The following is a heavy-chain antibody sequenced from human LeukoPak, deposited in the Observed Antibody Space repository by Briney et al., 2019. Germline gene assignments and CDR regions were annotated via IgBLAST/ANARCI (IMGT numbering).Heavy chain of an antibody. V-gene: IGHV3-21*01. J-gene: IGHJ4*02. D-gene: IGHD4-23*01. CDR1: GFSFSSFS. Sequence: GWSLRLSCAASGFSFSSFSMNWVRQAPGKGLEWVSSISSSTTFIDYADSVKGRFTISRDNAKDSLYLQMNSLRAEDTAVYYCARGEPGFGGLPTVLDNWGQGALVTVSS. CDR3: ARGEPGFGGLPTVLDN. CDR2: ISSSTTFI.